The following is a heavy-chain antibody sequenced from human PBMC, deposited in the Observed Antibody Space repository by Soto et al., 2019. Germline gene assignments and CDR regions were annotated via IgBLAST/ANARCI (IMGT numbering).Heavy chain of an antibody. CDR3: ARGITMVRDPFDYGMDV. J-gene: IGHJ6*02. CDR1: GGTFSSYA. CDR2: IIPIFGTA. D-gene: IGHD3-10*01. V-gene: IGHV1-69*13. Sequence: SVKVSCKASGGTFSSYAISWVRQAPGQGLEWMGGIIPIFGTANYAQKFQGRVTITADESTSTAYMELSSLRSEDAAVYYCARGITMVRDPFDYGMDVCRQGTTVTVS.